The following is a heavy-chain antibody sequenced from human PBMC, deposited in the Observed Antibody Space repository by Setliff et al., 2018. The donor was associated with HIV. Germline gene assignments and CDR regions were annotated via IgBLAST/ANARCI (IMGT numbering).Heavy chain of an antibody. V-gene: IGHV4-4*02. CDR1: GGSISSSNW. CDR3: ARRPYTALVPFDY. Sequence: SETLSLTCAVSGGSISSSNWWSWVRQPPGKGLEWIGEIYHSGSTNYNPSLKSRVTISIDKSKKQFSLKLSSVTAADTAVYYGARRPYTALVPFDYWGQGTLVTVSS. CDR2: IYHSGST. D-gene: IGHD5-18*01. J-gene: IGHJ4*02.